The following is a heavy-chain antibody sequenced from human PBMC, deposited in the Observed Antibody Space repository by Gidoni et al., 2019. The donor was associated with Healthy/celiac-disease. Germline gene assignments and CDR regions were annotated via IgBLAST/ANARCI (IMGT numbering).Heavy chain of an antibody. CDR1: GYSFTSYW. CDR2: IDPSDSYT. Sequence: EVQLVQSGAAVKKPGESLRISCKGSGYSFTSYWISWVRQMPGKGLEWMGRIDPSDSYTNYSPSFQGHVTISADKSISTAYLQWSSLKASDTAMYYCARHLNTVSYYYYGMDVWGQGTTVTVSS. CDR3: ARHLNTVSYYYYGMDV. D-gene: IGHD4-17*01. J-gene: IGHJ6*02. V-gene: IGHV5-10-1*01.